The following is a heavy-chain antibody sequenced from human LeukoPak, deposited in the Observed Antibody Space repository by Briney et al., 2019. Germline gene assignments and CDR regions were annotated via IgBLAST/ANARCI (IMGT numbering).Heavy chain of an antibody. CDR2: ISSSGSTI. Sequence: GGSLRLSCAASGFTFSSYEMNWVRQAPGKGLEWVSYISSSGSTIYYADSVKGRFTISRDNSKNTLYLQMNSLRAEDTAVYYCAKLVRSTSCQDYWGQGTLVTVSS. D-gene: IGHD2-2*01. J-gene: IGHJ4*02. CDR1: GFTFSSYE. V-gene: IGHV3-48*03. CDR3: AKLVRSTSCQDY.